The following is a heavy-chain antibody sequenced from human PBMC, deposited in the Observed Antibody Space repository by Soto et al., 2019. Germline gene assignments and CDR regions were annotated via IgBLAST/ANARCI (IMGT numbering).Heavy chain of an antibody. J-gene: IGHJ3*02. Sequence: QVQLQQGGAGLLKPSETLSLTCAVFGGSVNSGNYYWSWIRQPPGKGLEWIGEMSPIGGTHFQPSLKSRVTISVDTSKDQFSLTMTSVTAADTALYYCARVERGTATTVVDAFDIWGPAKMVTVSS. D-gene: IGHD1-1*01. CDR3: ARVERGTATTVVDAFDI. V-gene: IGHV4-34*01. CDR1: GGSVNSGNYY. CDR2: MSPIGGT.